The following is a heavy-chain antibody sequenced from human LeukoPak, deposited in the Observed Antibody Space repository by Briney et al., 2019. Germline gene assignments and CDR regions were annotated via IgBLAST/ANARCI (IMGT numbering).Heavy chain of an antibody. CDR3: ASSQPEAFDI. V-gene: IGHV3-30*01. Sequence: RAGGSLRLSCAASGFTFSSYAMHWVRQAPGKGLEWVAVISYDGSNKYYADSVKGRFTISRDNSKNTLYLQMNSLRAEDTAVYYCASSQPEAFDIWGQGTMVTVSS. CDR1: GFTFSSYA. J-gene: IGHJ3*02. CDR2: ISYDGSNK. D-gene: IGHD2-2*01.